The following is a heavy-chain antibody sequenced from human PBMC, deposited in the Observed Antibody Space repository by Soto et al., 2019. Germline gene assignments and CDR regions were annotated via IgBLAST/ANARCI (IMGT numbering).Heavy chain of an antibody. J-gene: IGHJ4*02. D-gene: IGHD2-15*01. Sequence: GGSLRLSCAASGFTFSSYAMHWVRQAPGKGLEWVAVISYDGSNKYYADSVKGRFTISRDNSKNTLYLQMNSLRAEDTAVYYCARGRCSGGSCYFDYWGQGTLVTVSS. V-gene: IGHV3-30*04. CDR3: ARGRCSGGSCYFDY. CDR1: GFTFSSYA. CDR2: ISYDGSNK.